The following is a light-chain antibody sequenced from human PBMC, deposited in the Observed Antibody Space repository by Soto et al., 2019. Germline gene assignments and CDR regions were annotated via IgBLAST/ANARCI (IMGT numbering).Light chain of an antibody. CDR3: QQCGTSPLT. V-gene: IGKV3-20*01. CDR1: QSVPKNY. J-gene: IGKJ1*01. Sequence: EIVLTQSPDTLSLSPGERATLSCRASQSVPKNYLAWYQQKPGQAPRLLIDDASNRATGIPERFSGSGSGTDFTLTISRLEPEDFAVYYCQQCGTSPLTFGQGTKVEIK. CDR2: DAS.